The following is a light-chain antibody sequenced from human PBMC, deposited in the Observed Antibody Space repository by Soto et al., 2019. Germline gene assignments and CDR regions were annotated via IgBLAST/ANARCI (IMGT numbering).Light chain of an antibody. Sequence: EIVMTQSPATLSVSPGERATLSCRASQSVSNNLAWYQQKPGQAPRLLIYGASTRATGIPARFSGSGSGTEFTLTISSLQSEDFAVYYCQQHNNLPPWTFGQGTKVEIK. J-gene: IGKJ1*01. V-gene: IGKV3-15*01. CDR1: QSVSNN. CDR3: QQHNNLPPWT. CDR2: GAS.